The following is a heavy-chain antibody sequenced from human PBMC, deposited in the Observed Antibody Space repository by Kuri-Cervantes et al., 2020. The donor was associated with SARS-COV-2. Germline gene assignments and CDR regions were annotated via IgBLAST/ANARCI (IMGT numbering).Heavy chain of an antibody. J-gene: IGHJ4*02. Sequence: GSLRLSCAASGFTFRDYYMSWIRQPPGKGLEWIGYIYYSGSAYYNPSLKSRVTILVDTSNNQFSLWLSSVTAADTAVYYCARQSRFTHYVDDWGQGSLVTVSS. CDR1: GFTFRDYY. CDR2: IYYSGSA. CDR3: ARQSRFTHYVDD. D-gene: IGHD3-3*01. V-gene: IGHV4-59*08.